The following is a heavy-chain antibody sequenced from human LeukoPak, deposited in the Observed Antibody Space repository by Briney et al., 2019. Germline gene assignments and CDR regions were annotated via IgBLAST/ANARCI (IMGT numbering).Heavy chain of an antibody. CDR2: INPSGGST. CDR3: ARGQGWHCSGGSCYSGWFDP. CDR1: GYTFTSYY. Sequence: GASVKVSCKASGYTFTSYYMHWVRQAPGQGLEWMGIINPSGGSTSYAQKFQGRVTMTRDMSTSTVYMELSSLRSEDTAVYYCARGQGWHCSGGSCYSGWFDPWGQGTLVTVSS. J-gene: IGHJ5*02. D-gene: IGHD2-15*01. V-gene: IGHV1-46*01.